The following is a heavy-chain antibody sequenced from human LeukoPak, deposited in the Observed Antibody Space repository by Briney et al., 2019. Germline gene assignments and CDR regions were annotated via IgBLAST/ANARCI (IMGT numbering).Heavy chain of an antibody. J-gene: IGHJ5*02. CDR1: GYTFNTNY. Sequence: ASVKDSCKASGYTFNTNYIHWVRQAPGQGLEWIGVINPSGDGTSYPQKFQGRVTLARDTSTSTIYMELSSLRSEDTAIYYCAKETPNTGWFDPWGQGTLVTVSS. V-gene: IGHV1-46*02. CDR2: INPSGDGT. CDR3: AKETPNTGWFDP. D-gene: IGHD1-14*01.